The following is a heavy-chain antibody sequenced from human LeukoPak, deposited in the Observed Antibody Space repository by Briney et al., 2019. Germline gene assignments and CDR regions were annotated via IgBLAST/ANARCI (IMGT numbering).Heavy chain of an antibody. V-gene: IGHV4-59*01. J-gene: IGHJ4*02. CDR1: GGSIGSYY. CDR2: IYYSGST. Sequence: SETLSLTCTVLGGSIGSYYRSWIRQPPGKGLEWIGYIYYSGSTNYNPSLKSRVTISVDTSKNQFSPKLSSVTAADTAVYYCARGLMGASSKWTIYYFDYWGQGTLVTVSS. CDR3: ARGLMGASSKWTIYYFDY. D-gene: IGHD1-26*01.